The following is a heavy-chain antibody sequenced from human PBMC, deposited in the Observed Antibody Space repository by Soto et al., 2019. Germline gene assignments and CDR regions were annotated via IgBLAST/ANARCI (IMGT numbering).Heavy chain of an antibody. D-gene: IGHD1-26*01. CDR1: GFTFSSYA. CDR2: ISYDGSNK. Sequence: QVQLVESGGGVVQPGRSLRLSCAASGFTFSSYAMHWVRQAPGKGLEWVVVISYDGSNKYYADSVKGRFTISRDNSKNTLYLQMNSLRAEDTAVYYCARPPARVGVIYFDYWGQGTLVTVSS. J-gene: IGHJ4*02. V-gene: IGHV3-30-3*01. CDR3: ARPPARVGVIYFDY.